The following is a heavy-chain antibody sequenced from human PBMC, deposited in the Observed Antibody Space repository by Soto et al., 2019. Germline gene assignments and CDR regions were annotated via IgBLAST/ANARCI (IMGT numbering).Heavy chain of an antibody. Sequence: ASVKVSCKASGGTFSSYTISWVRQAPGQGLEWMGRIIPILGIANYAQKFQGRVTITADKSTSTAYMELSSLRSEDTAVYYCASHSPSGYHFDYWGQGTLVTVSS. J-gene: IGHJ4*02. CDR1: GGTFSSYT. CDR2: IIPILGIA. CDR3: ASHSPSGYHFDY. D-gene: IGHD5-12*01. V-gene: IGHV1-69*02.